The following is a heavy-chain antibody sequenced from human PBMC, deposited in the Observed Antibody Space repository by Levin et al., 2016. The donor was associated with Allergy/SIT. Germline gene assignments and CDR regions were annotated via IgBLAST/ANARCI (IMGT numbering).Heavy chain of an antibody. V-gene: IGHV1-18*01. D-gene: IGHD2-15*01. CDR3: ARDGSLLRYCSGGSCYVAFDI. J-gene: IGHJ3*02. Sequence: WVRQAPGQGLEWMGWISAYNGNTNYAQKLQGRVTMTTDTSTSTAYMELRSLRSDDTAVYYCARDGSLLRYCSGGSCYVAFDIWGQGTMVTVSS. CDR2: ISAYNGNT.